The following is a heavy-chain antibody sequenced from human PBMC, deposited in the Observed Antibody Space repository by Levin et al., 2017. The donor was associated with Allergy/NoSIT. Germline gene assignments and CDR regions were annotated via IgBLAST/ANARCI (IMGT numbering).Heavy chain of an antibody. CDR3: GRGPLAAAGHY. J-gene: IGHJ4*02. Sequence: SCAASGFTFRDYYMSWIRQAPGKGLELVSYISGTSSVIIYADSVKGRFTISRDNAQNSLYLQMNSLRAEDTAVYFCGRGPLAAAGHYWGEGTLVTVSS. V-gene: IGHV3-11*05. CDR1: GFTFRDYY. D-gene: IGHD6-13*01. CDR2: ISGTSSVI.